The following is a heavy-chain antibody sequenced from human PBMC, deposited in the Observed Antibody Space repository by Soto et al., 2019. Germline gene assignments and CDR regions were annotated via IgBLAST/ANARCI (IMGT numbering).Heavy chain of an antibody. V-gene: IGHV1-69*01. D-gene: IGHD2-2*01. CDR2: IIPIFGTA. CDR1: GGTFSSCA. J-gene: IGHJ6*01. Sequence: SVKVSCKASGGTFSSCAISWVRQAPGQGLEWMGGIIPIFGTANYAQKFQGRVTITADESTSTAYMELSSLRSEDTAVYYCAVRKRGVDXVVVPAAGYYYYYGMDVWGQGTTVTVSS. CDR3: AVRKRGVDXVVVPAAGYYYYYGMDV.